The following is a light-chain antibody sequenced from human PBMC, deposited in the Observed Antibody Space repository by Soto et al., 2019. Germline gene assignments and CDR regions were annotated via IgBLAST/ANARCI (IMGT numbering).Light chain of an antibody. CDR2: GAS. CDR1: QSVSSVY. CDR3: EQYGSAPSS. Sequence: EIGLRQSPRPLSLSPGEGATLSSRASQSVSSVYLARYQHNPGHAPRHLIYGASSRATGIPDRFSGSGSGTGVTLTISKLEPEDFPVYYCEQYGSAPSSVGRGTAVEIK. J-gene: IGKJ1*01. V-gene: IGKV3-20*01.